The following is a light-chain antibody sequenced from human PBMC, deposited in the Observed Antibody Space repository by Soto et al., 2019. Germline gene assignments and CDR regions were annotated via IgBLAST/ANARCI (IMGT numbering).Light chain of an antibody. CDR1: NIGSRS. CDR2: DDR. CDR3: QVWISDHLV. J-gene: IGLJ3*02. Sequence: SYERPQPPSVSVAPGQTSRITCGGDNIGSRSVHWYQQKPGQAPVLVVYDDRDRPSGIPDRFSGSNSGNTATLTISRVEAGDEDEFYCQVWISDHLVFGGGTK. V-gene: IGLV3-21*02.